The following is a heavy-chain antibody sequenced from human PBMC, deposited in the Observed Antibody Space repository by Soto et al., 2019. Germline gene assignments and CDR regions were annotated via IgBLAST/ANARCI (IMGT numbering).Heavy chain of an antibody. CDR3: AGGAVAGTSPAY. J-gene: IGHJ4*02. Sequence: QVQLQESGPGLVKPSGTLSLTCAVSSGSITSSNWWRWVRQPPGKGLEWIGEIYHSGSTNYNPSLKSRVTRSVDKSTNVFPLKLSSVTAADTAMYYCAGGAVAGTSPAYWGQGTLVTVSS. V-gene: IGHV4-4*02. CDR1: SGSITSSNW. D-gene: IGHD6-19*01. CDR2: IYHSGST.